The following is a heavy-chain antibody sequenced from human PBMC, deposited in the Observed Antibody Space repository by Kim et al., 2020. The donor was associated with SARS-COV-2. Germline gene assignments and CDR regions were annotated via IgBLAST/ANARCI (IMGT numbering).Heavy chain of an antibody. CDR3: ARESGEEDSGYPFDY. V-gene: IGHV4-31*03. J-gene: IGHJ4*02. D-gene: IGHD3-22*01. CDR1: GGSISSGGYY. Sequence: SETLSLTCTVSGGSISSGGYYWSWIRQHPGKGLEWIGYIYYSGSTYYNPSLKSRVTISVDTSKNQFSMKLSSVTAADTAVYYCARESGEEDSGYPFDYWGQGTLVTVSS. CDR2: IYYSGST.